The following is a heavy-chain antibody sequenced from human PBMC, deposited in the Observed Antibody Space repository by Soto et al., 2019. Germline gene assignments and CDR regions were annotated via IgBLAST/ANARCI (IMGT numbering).Heavy chain of an antibody. CDR1: GFTFSSYA. CDR3: AKSKSMYYYDSSGSWFDP. V-gene: IGHV3-23*01. Sequence: GGSLRLSCAASGFTFSSYAMSWVRQAPGKGLEWVSAISGSGGSTYYADSVKGRFTISRDNSKNTLYLQMNSLRAEDTAVYCCAKSKSMYYYDSSGSWFDPWGQGTLVTVSS. D-gene: IGHD3-22*01. J-gene: IGHJ5*02. CDR2: ISGSGGST.